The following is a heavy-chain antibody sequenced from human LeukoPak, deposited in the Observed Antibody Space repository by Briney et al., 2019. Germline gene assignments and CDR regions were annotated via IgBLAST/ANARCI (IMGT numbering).Heavy chain of an antibody. J-gene: IGHJ4*02. CDR2: IYYSGST. CDR3: ARITKLRYFDY. CDR1: GGSISSYY. V-gene: IGHV4-59*01. Sequence: SETLSLTCTVSGGSISSYYWSWIRQPPGKGLEWIGYIYYSGSTNYNPSLKSRVTISVDTSKNQFSLKLSSVTAADTAVYYCARITKLRYFDYWGQGTLVTVSS. D-gene: IGHD3-16*01.